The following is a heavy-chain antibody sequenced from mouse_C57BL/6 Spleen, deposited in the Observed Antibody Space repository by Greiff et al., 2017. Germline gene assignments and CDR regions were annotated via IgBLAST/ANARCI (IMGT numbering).Heavy chain of an antibody. D-gene: IGHD1-1*01. V-gene: IGHV1-76*01. CDR3: AGEGYYGSSWYFDV. CDR1: GYTFTDYY. CDR2: IYPGSGNT. Sequence: VQLQQSGAELVRPGASVKLSCKASGYTFTDYYINWVKQRPGQGLEWIARIYPGSGNTYYNEKFKGKATLTAEKSSSTAYMQLSSLTSEDSAVYFGAGEGYYGSSWYFDVWGTGTTVTVSS. J-gene: IGHJ1*03.